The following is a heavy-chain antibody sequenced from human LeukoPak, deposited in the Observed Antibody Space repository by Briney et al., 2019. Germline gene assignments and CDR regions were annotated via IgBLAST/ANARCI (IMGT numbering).Heavy chain of an antibody. CDR2: FFSNGKT. V-gene: IGHV4-59*11. CDR3: AGDYGDYYFDY. CDR1: GDSYTSPY. J-gene: IGHJ4*02. D-gene: IGHD4-17*01. Sequence: PSETLSLTCTVSGDSYTSPYWSWIRQPPGEGLEWVGSFFSNGKTYYNPSLNNRLIISGDTSKNQFSLTLMSVTAADTAVYFCAGDYGDYYFDYWGQGTLVTVSS.